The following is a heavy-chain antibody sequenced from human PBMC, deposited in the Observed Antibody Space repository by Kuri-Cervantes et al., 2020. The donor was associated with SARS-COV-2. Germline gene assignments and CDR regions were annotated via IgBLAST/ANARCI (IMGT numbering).Heavy chain of an antibody. CDR2: ISYDGSNK. V-gene: IGHV3-30-3*01. J-gene: IGHJ4*02. Sequence: GGSLRLSGAASGFTCSSYAMHWVRQAPGKGLEWVAVISYDGSNKYYADSVKGRFTISRDNSKNTLYLQMNSLRAEDTAVYYCARDPEYSSGWYERGYYFDYWGQGTLVTVSS. CDR3: ARDPEYSSGWYERGYYFDY. CDR1: GFTCSSYA. D-gene: IGHD6-19*01.